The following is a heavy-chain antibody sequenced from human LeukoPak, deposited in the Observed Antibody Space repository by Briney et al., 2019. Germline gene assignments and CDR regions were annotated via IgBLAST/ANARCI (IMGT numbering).Heavy chain of an antibody. CDR2: ISSSSSYI. J-gene: IGHJ3*02. CDR3: ARDSCSSTSCYAGAFDI. D-gene: IGHD2-2*01. Sequence: GGSLRLSCAASGFTFSSYSMNWVRQAPGKGLEWVSSISSSSSYIYYADSVKGRFTISRDNAKNSLYLQMNSLRAEDTAVYYCARDSCSSTSCYAGAFDIWGQGTMVTVSS. CDR1: GFTFSSYS. V-gene: IGHV3-21*01.